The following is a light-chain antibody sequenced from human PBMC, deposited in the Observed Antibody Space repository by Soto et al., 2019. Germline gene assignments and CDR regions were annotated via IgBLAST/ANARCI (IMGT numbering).Light chain of an antibody. Sequence: EIVLTQSPATLSLSPGERATLSCRASQSVSSNLAWYQQKPGQAPRLLIYDASNRATGIPARFSGSGSGTDFTLTISSLEPEDFAVYYCQQRSNWPLTFGGGTKV. CDR3: QQRSNWPLT. CDR2: DAS. V-gene: IGKV3-11*01. CDR1: QSVSSN. J-gene: IGKJ4*01.